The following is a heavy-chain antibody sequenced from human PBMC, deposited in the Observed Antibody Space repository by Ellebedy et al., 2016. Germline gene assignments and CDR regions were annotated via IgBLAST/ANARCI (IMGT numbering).Heavy chain of an antibody. D-gene: IGHD1-14*01. CDR2: IRSDGTVL. Sequence: GGSLRLXXAASGFTFRTYVMHWVRQSPGKGLEWVSSIRSDGTVLKYTDSVKGRFTISRDNSKIRVFLQLNSLRVEDTAVYYCARVRSPDLYKNQAMDVWGQGTTVTVSS. CDR3: ARVRSPDLYKNQAMDV. J-gene: IGHJ6*02. V-gene: IGHV3-30*02. CDR1: GFTFRTYV.